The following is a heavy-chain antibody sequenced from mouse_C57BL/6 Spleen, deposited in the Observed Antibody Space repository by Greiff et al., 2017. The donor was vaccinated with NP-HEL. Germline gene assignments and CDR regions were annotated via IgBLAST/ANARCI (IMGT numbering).Heavy chain of an antibody. J-gene: IGHJ3*01. CDR3: ARTKDSSGYPFAY. V-gene: IGHV1-64*01. CDR2: IHPNSGSN. D-gene: IGHD3-2*02. Sequence: QVQLQQPGAELVKPGASVKLSCKASGYTFTSYWMHWVKQRPGQGLEWIGMIHPNSGSNNYNEKFKSKATLTVDKSSSTAYMKLSSLTSEDSAVYYCARTKDSSGYPFAYWGQGTLVTVSA. CDR1: GYTFTSYW.